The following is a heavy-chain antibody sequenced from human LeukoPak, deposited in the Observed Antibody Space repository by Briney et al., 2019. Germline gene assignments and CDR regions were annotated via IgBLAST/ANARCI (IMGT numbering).Heavy chain of an antibody. V-gene: IGHV4-59*02. D-gene: IGHD2-15*01. CDR2: IYKIGTT. CDR3: VIGVGWQPDY. J-gene: IGHJ4*02. Sequence: SETLSLTCTVFGDSVTGYFLNWVRQPPGKGLEWIGHIYKIGTTNYNPSLKSRLTISADTSKNQFSLQLRSVTAADTAVYYCVIGVGWQPDYWGQGTLVTVSS. CDR1: GDSVTGYF.